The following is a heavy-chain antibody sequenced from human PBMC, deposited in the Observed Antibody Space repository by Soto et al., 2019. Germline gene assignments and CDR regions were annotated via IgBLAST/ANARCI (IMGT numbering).Heavy chain of an antibody. D-gene: IGHD1-26*01. J-gene: IGHJ4*02. CDR2: SYYSGST. CDR1: GGSISTGDYY. V-gene: IGHV4-30-4*01. Sequence: QVQLQESGPGLVKPSQTLSLTCTVSGGSISTGDYYWSGIRQPPGKGLEWIGESYYSGSTYYNPSRNSRVTLSVDPSKNQFSLKLSSVTAADTAVYYCARSMSGSYYHYWGQGTLVTVSS. CDR3: ARSMSGSYYHY.